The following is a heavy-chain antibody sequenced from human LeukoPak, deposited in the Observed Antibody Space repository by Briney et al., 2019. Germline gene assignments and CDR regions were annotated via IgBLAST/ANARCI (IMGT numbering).Heavy chain of an antibody. Sequence: GASVKVSCKASGYTFTSYDINWVRQATGQGLEWMGWMNPNSGNTGYAQKFQGRVTMTRNTSISTAYTELSSLRDEDTAVYYCARDALYYDFWSGYSYLPTSFDYWGQGTLVTVSS. CDR3: ARDALYYDFWSGYSYLPTSFDY. V-gene: IGHV1-8*01. CDR2: MNPNSGNT. D-gene: IGHD3-3*01. J-gene: IGHJ4*02. CDR1: GYTFTSYD.